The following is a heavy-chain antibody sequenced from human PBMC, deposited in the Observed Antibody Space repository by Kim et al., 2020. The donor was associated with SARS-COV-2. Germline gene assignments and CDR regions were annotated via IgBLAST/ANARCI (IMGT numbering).Heavy chain of an antibody. D-gene: IGHD3-22*01. J-gene: IGHJ4*01. CDR2: IWYDGSNK. Sequence: GGSLRLSCAASGFTFSSYGMHWVRQAPGKELEWVAVIWYDGSNKYYADSVKGRFTISRDNSKNTLYLQMNSLRAEDTAVYYCAKGYSSGYYYEGVDYWGQEPWSPSPQ. CDR3: AKGYSSGYYYEGVDY. CDR1: GFTFSSYG. V-gene: IGHV3-33*06.